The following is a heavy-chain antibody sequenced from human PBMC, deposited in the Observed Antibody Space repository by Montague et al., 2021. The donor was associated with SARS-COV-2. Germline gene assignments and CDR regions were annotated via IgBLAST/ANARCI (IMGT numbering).Heavy chain of an antibody. CDR2: IYYSGST. CDR3: ARHVSGSWTHFHH. J-gene: IGHJ1*01. D-gene: IGHD1-26*01. Sequence: SETLSLTCTVSGGSLSSYYCSWIWQPPGKGLEWVGNIYYSGSTNYNFSLKSRVTITVDTSKNQFSLNLSSVTAADTAVYYCARHVSGSWTHFHHWGQGTLVTVSS. V-gene: IGHV4-59*08. CDR1: GGSLSSYY.